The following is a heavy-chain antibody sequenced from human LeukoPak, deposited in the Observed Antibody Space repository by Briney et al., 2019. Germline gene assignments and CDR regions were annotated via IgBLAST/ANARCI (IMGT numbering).Heavy chain of an antibody. Sequence: GGSLRLSCAASGFTFDDYGMSWVHQAPGKGLEWVSGINWNGGSTGYADSVKGRFTISRDNAKNSLYLQMNSLRAEDTALYYCARDRAAGYYFDYWGQGTLVTVSS. D-gene: IGHD6-13*01. CDR1: GFTFDDYG. CDR3: ARDRAAGYYFDY. V-gene: IGHV3-20*04. CDR2: INWNGGST. J-gene: IGHJ4*02.